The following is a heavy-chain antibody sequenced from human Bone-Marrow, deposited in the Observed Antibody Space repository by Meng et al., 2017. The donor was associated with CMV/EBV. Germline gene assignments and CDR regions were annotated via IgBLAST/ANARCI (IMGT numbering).Heavy chain of an antibody. V-gene: IGHV3-48*03. CDR1: GFTFSSYE. D-gene: IGHD1-1*01. CDR2: ISSSGSTI. CDR3: ARAGGTKAFGEFDY. J-gene: IGHJ4*02. Sequence: GGSLRLSCAASGFTFSSYEMNWVRQAPGKGLEWVSYISSSGSTIYYADSAKGRFTISRDNAKNSLYLQMNSLRAEDTAVYYCARAGGTKAFGEFDYWGQGTLVTVSS.